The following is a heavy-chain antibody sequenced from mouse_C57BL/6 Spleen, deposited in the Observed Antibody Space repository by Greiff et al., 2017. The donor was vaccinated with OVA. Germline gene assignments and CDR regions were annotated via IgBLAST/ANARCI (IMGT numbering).Heavy chain of an antibody. D-gene: IGHD1-1*01. J-gene: IGHJ1*03. CDR2: IYPGDGDT. CDR1: GYAFSSSW. V-gene: IGHV1-82*01. CDR3: ARNYGSKDWYFDV. Sequence: VQLQQSGPELVKPGASVKISCKASGYAFSSSWMNWVKQRPGKGLEWIGRIYPGDGDTNYNGKFKGKATLTADKSSSTAYMQLSSLTSEDSAVYVCARNYGSKDWYFDVWGTGTTVTVSS.